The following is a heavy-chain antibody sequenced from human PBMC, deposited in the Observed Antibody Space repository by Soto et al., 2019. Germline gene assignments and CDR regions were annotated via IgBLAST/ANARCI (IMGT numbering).Heavy chain of an antibody. J-gene: IGHJ6*03. CDR2: IYSGGST. CDR3: ARDLRARVVIGPYFSYYRDV. Sequence: EVQLVESGGGLVQPGGSLRLSCAASGFTVSSHYMSWVRQAPGKGLEWVSVIYSGGSTYYADSVKGRFTISRDNSKNTLYLQMNSLRAEDTAVYYCARDLRARVVIGPYFSYYRDVWGKGTTVTVSS. V-gene: IGHV3-66*01. CDR1: GFTVSSHY. D-gene: IGHD3-3*01.